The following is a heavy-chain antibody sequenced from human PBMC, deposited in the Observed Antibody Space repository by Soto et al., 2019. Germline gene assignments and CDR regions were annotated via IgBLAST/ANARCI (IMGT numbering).Heavy chain of an antibody. CDR1: GYTFASYG. J-gene: IGHJ4*02. CDR3: ARDRSSSWYGDH. V-gene: IGHV1-18*01. Sequence: QVQLVQSGPEVKQPGASVKVSRKASGYTFASYGVTWVRQAPGQGLEWMGWISVYNGNTNYAQKLQGRVSMTADTSTNTAYMELRSLRSDDTAVYFCARDRSSSWYGDHWGQGTLVTVSS. CDR2: ISVYNGNT. D-gene: IGHD6-13*01.